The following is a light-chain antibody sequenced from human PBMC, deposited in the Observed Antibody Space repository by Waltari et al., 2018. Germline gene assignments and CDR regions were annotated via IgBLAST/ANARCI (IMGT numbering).Light chain of an antibody. V-gene: IGLV2-14*01. Sequence: QSALTQPASVSGSPGQSITISCTGTSSDVGGFNDVSWYQQHPGKAPKFMIYEVSNRPSGVSNRFSGSKSGNTASLTISGLQAEDEADYYCSSYTSSNTLVFGGGTKLTVL. J-gene: IGLJ3*02. CDR3: SSYTSSNTLV. CDR2: EVS. CDR1: SSDVGGFND.